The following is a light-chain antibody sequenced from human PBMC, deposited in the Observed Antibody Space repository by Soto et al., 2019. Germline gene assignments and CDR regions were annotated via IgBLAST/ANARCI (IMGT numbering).Light chain of an antibody. V-gene: IGKV3-20*01. CDR3: QQYGTAPWT. Sequence: EVVFTQSPGTLSLSSGESATPSCRASQSVINSYLAWYQQKPGQAPRLLLYGAYNRATGIPDRFRGSGSGTDFTLTISSLEPEDFAVYYCQQYGTAPWTFGQGTKGDIK. CDR2: GAY. CDR1: QSVINSY. J-gene: IGKJ1*01.